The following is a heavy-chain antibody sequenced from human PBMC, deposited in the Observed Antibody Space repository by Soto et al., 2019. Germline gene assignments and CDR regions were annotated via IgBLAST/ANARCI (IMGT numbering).Heavy chain of an antibody. J-gene: IGHJ2*01. D-gene: IGHD4-17*01. CDR1: GYTFTSYD. CDR2: MNPNSGNT. V-gene: IGHV1-8*01. CDR3: ARVHTVTTYFDV. Sequence: QVQLVQSGAEVGKPGASVKVSCKASGYTFTSYDINWVRQASGQGLEWMGWMNPNSGNTGSAQRFQGRLTMTRNTSINIAYMELTSLTSEDAAVYYCARVHTVTTYFDVWGRGTLVAVSS.